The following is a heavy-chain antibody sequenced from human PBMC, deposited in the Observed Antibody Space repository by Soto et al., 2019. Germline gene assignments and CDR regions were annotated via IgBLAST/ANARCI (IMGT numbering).Heavy chain of an antibody. J-gene: IGHJ4*02. Sequence: EVQLVESGGGLVQPGGSLRLSCAASGFTFTTYGIHWVRQAPGKGLGFVSAITSGSNTYYADSVKGRFTISRDNSKNTVYLQMGRLSVEDTGVYYCARARRDCSSSPCYLYYFDYWGQGTLVTVSS. CDR1: GFTFTTYG. D-gene: IGHD2-15*01. CDR2: ITSGSNT. V-gene: IGHV3-64*07. CDR3: ARARRDCSSSPCYLYYFDY.